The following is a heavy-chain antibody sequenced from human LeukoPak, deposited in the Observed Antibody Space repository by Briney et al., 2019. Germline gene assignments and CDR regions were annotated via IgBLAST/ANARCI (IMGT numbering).Heavy chain of an antibody. D-gene: IGHD6-13*01. CDR3: ARGAGTVRGYYYYMDV. Sequence: SETLSLTCTVSGGSISSYYWSWIRQPPGKGLEWIGYIYYSGSTNYNPSLKCRVTISVDTSKNQFPLKLSSVTAADTAVYYCARGAGTVRGYYYYMDVWGKGTTVTDCS. CDR1: GGSISSYY. CDR2: IYYSGST. V-gene: IGHV4-59*01. J-gene: IGHJ6*03.